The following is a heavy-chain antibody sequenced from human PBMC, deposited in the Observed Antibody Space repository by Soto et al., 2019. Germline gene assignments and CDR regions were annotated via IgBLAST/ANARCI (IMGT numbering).Heavy chain of an antibody. D-gene: IGHD1-26*01. V-gene: IGHV4-4*02. CDR1: GGSISSTNW. Sequence: SSETLSLTCAVSGGSISSTNWWSWVRQSPGKGLEWIGEIYHLGSTDYNPSLRGRVTISVDKSNNQFSLKMRYLTAADTAGYYCARRYGGNFDYWGQGTLVTVSS. CDR2: IYHLGST. J-gene: IGHJ4*02. CDR3: ARRYGGNFDY.